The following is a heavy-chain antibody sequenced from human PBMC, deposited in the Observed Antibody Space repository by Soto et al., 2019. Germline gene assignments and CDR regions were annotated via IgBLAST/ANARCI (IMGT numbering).Heavy chain of an antibody. V-gene: IGHV4-39*01. CDR2: IYYSGST. CDR3: ARHSRMGIGDYFDY. J-gene: IGHJ4*02. CDR1: GGSISSSSYY. D-gene: IGHD3-16*01. Sequence: SETLSLTCTVSGGSISSSSYYWGWIRQPPGKGLEWIGSIYYSGSTYYNPSLKSRVTISVDTSKTQFSLKLSSVTAADTAVYYCARHSRMGIGDYFDYWGQGTLVTVSS.